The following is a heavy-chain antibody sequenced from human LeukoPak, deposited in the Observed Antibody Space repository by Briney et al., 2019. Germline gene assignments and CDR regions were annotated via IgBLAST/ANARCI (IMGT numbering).Heavy chain of an antibody. D-gene: IGHD4-23*01. CDR2: IYYSGST. J-gene: IGHJ6*02. CDR1: GFTFSSYW. V-gene: IGHV4-59*12. Sequence: GSLRLSCAASGFTFSSYWMSWVRQPPGKGLEWIGYIYYSGSTNYNPSLKSRVTISVDRSKNQFSLKLSSVTAADTAVYYCAATVVTPWDYYYYGMDVWGQGTTVTVSS. CDR3: AATVVTPWDYYYYGMDV.